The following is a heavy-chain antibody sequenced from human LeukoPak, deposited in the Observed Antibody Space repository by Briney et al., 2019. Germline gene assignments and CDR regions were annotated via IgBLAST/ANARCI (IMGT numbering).Heavy chain of an antibody. J-gene: IGHJ4*02. Sequence: GGSLRLSCAASGFTFSSYWMHWLRQAPGKGLVWVSRINSDGSSTSYADSVKGRFTISRDNAKNTLYLQMNSLSAEDTAVYYCASLYSREVGDDYWGQGTLVTVSS. CDR1: GFTFSSYW. V-gene: IGHV3-74*01. CDR2: INSDGSST. D-gene: IGHD6-13*01. CDR3: ASLYSREVGDDY.